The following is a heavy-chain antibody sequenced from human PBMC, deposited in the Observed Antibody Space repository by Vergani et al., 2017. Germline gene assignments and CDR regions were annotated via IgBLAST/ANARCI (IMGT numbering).Heavy chain of an antibody. CDR3: ASYDGVYDILTGYFLALDY. J-gene: IGHJ4*02. CDR2: IYSGGST. Sequence: EVQLVESGGGLVQPGGSLRLSCAASGFTVSSNYMSWVRQAPGKGLEWVSVIYSGGSTYYADSVKGRFTISRDNSKNTLYLQMNSLRAEDTAVYYCASYDGVYDILTGYFLALDYWGQGTLVTVSS. D-gene: IGHD3-9*01. V-gene: IGHV3-66*01. CDR1: GFTVSSNY.